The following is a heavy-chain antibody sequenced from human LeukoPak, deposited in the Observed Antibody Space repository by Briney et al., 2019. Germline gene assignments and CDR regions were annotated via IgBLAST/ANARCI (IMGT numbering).Heavy chain of an antibody. CDR3: AKDRLLPLDNFDY. D-gene: IGHD2-15*01. CDR1: GFTFRGYA. CDR2: ITGSGAGT. V-gene: IGHV3-23*01. Sequence: PGGSLRLSCAASGFTFRGYAMSWFRQAPGKGLVWVSAITGSGAGTYYADPVKGRFTISRDNSKNTLYLQMNSLRAEDTAVYYCAKDRLLPLDNFDYWGQGTLVTVSS. J-gene: IGHJ4*02.